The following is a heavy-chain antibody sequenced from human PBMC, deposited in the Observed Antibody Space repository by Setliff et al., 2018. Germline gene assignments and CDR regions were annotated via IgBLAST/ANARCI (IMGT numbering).Heavy chain of an antibody. V-gene: IGHV4-34*01. D-gene: IGHD3-9*01. CDR1: GGSFRGYS. Sequence: PSETLSLTCAVYGGSFRGYSWSWIRQPPGQGLEWNGEINQSGRTNKNPSLTSRVTISVDTSTTQFSLKVTSLTAADTAVYYCVRADTHKTKAGYFDILTGNWDGGYYYMDVWGKGTAVTVSS. J-gene: IGHJ6*03. CDR3: VRADTHKTKAGYFDILTGNWDGGYYYMDV. CDR2: INQSGRT.